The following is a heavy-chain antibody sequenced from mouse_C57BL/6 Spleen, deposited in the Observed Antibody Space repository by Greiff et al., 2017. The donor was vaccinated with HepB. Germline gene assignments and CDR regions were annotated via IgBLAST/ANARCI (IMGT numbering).Heavy chain of an antibody. CDR2: IYPRDGST. CDR1: GYTFTSYD. V-gene: IGHV1-85*01. CDR3: ARAITTGVAKYFDG. Sequence: QVQLQQSGPELVKPGASVKLSCKASGYTFTSYDINWVKQRPGQGLEWIGWIYPRDGSTKYNEKFKGKATLTVDTSSSTAYMELHSLTSEDAAVYCCARAITTGVAKYFDGWGTGTTVTVSS. J-gene: IGHJ1*03. D-gene: IGHD1-1*01.